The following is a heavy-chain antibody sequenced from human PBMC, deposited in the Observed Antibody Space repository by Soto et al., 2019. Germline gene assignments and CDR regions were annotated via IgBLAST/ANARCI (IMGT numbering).Heavy chain of an antibody. CDR3: ARGYRGYDFNWVDP. CDR2: IYHSGST. CDR1: GGSISSSNW. D-gene: IGHD5-12*01. Sequence: QVQLQESGPGLVKPSGTLSLTCAVSGGSISSSNWWSWVRQPPGKGLEWIGEIYHSGSTNYNPSLKSRGTISGDKSKNQFSLKLSSGTAADTAVDYWARGYRGYDFNWVDPWGQGTLVTVSS. J-gene: IGHJ5*02. V-gene: IGHV4-4*02.